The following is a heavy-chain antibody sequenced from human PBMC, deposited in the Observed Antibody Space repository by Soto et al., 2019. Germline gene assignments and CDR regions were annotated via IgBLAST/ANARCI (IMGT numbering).Heavy chain of an antibody. D-gene: IGHD2-15*01. CDR2: IYFSGST. Sequence: PSETLSLTCTVSGGSISSSSYYWGWIRQPPGKGLEWIGSIYFSGSTYYNPSLKSRVTIPVDTSKNQFSLKLSSVTAADTAVYYCASWGRYCSGGSCYYFDYWGQGTLVTVSS. CDR1: GGSISSSSYY. CDR3: ASWGRYCSGGSCYYFDY. J-gene: IGHJ4*02. V-gene: IGHV4-39*07.